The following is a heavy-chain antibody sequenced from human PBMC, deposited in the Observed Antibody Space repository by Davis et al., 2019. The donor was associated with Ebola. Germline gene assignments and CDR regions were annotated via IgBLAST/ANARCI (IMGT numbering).Heavy chain of an antibody. CDR2: IIPVFATT. D-gene: IGHD4-17*01. Sequence: AASVKVSCKASGGTFSSYAISWVRQAPGQRLEWMGGIIPVFATTNYAQKFQGRVTITADESTSTAYMELSSLRSEDTAVYYCARDRASRYGEFDYWGQGTLVIVSS. J-gene: IGHJ4*02. CDR3: ARDRASRYGEFDY. V-gene: IGHV1-69*13. CDR1: GGTFSSYA.